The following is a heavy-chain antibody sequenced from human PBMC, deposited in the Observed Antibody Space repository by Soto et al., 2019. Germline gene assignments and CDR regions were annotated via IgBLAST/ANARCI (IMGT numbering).Heavy chain of an antibody. Sequence: GGSLRLSCAASGFTFSNAWMSWVRQAPGKGLEWVGRIKSKTDGGTTDYAAPVKGRFTISRDDSKNTLYLQMNSLKTEDTAVYYCTTDHAMVRGVIITHSTRPYWGQGTLVTVSS. V-gene: IGHV3-15*01. CDR1: GFTFSNAW. CDR3: TTDHAMVRGVIITHSTRPY. J-gene: IGHJ4*02. CDR2: IKSKTDGGTT. D-gene: IGHD3-10*01.